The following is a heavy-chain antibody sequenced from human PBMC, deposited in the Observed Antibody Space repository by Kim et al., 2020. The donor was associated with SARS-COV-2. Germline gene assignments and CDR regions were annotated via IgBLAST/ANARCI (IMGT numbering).Heavy chain of an antibody. CDR2: ITDGSGST. CDR3: SRWSTPRYFDY. Sequence: GGSLRLSCVVSGLTFTTNGMNWVRQAPGKGLDWVAAITDGSGSTTYYADPVKGRFTISRDNSKKTLYLQMNSLRADDTAVYYCSRWSTPRYFDYRGQGIL. CDR1: GLTFTTNG. J-gene: IGHJ4*02. V-gene: IGHV3-23*01. D-gene: IGHD2-15*01.